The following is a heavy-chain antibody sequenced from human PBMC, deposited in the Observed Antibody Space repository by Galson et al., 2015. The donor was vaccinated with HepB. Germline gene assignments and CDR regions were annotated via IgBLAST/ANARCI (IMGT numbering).Heavy chain of an antibody. CDR2: IDWDDDK. D-gene: IGHD3-22*01. J-gene: IGHJ3*02. V-gene: IGHV2-70*01. CDR3: ARKTYYYDSSGYHDAFDI. CDR1: GFSLSTSGMC. Sequence: PALVKPTQTLTLTCTFSGFSLSTSGMCVSWIRQPPGKALEWLALIDWDDDKYYSTSLKTRLTISKDTSKNQVVLTMTNMDPVDTATYYCARKTYYYDSSGYHDAFDIWGQGTMVTVSS.